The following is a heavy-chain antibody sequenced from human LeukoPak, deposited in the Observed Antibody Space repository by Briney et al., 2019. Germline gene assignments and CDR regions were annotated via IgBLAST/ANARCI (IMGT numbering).Heavy chain of an antibody. CDR3: ARGGWSVDY. V-gene: IGHV4-59*02. D-gene: IGHD6-19*01. Sequence: SETLSLTCTVSGGTVRGYYWSWIRQPPGKGLEWIGFIYYSGSTTYNPSLKSRVTISVDTAKNQLSLRLNSVTAADSAMYYCARGGWSVDYWGQGTLVTVSS. J-gene: IGHJ4*02. CDR2: IYYSGST. CDR1: GGTVRGYY.